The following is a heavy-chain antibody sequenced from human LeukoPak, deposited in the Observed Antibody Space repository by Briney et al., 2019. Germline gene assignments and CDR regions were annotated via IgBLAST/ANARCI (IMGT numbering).Heavy chain of an antibody. D-gene: IGHD6-19*01. J-gene: IGHJ4*02. CDR3: AREGYSGPSGWGIDY. Sequence: ASVKVSCKASGYTFTSYYMHWVRQAPGQGLEWMGIINPRGGSTSYAQKFQGRVTMTRDTSTSTVYVELSSLRSEDTAVYYCAREGYSGPSGWGIDYWGQGTLVTVSS. CDR2: INPRGGST. CDR1: GYTFTSYY. V-gene: IGHV1-46*01.